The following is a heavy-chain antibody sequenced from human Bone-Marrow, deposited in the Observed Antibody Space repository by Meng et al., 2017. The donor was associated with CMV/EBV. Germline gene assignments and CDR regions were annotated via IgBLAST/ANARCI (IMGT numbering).Heavy chain of an antibody. D-gene: IGHD5-12*01. V-gene: IGHV1-8*03. CDR1: GYTFTSYD. CDR3: ARAINYYYGMDV. Sequence: ASVKVSCKASGYTFTSYDINWVRQATGQGLEWMGWMNPNSGNTGYAQKFQGRVTITRNTSISTAYMELSSLRAEDTAVYYCARAINYYYGMDVWGQGTTVTVSS. J-gene: IGHJ6*02. CDR2: MNPNSGNT.